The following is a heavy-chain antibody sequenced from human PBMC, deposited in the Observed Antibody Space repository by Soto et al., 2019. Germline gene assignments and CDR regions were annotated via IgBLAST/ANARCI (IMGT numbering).Heavy chain of an antibody. J-gene: IGHJ5*02. D-gene: IGHD2-21*02. Sequence: TSETLSLTCTVSCGSLSSYYWGLVRQPPGKGLEWIGYISYSGSTNYNSSLKSRVTISVDTSKNQFSLKLSSVTAADTAVYYCARHPSDFWFDPWGQGTLVTVSS. CDR3: ARHPSDFWFDP. V-gene: IGHV4-59*08. CDR2: ISYSGST. CDR1: CGSLSSYY.